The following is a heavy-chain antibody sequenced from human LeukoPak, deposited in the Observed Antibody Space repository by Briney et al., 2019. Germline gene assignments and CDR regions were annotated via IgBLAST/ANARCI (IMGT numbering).Heavy chain of an antibody. Sequence: SETLSLTCAVYGGSFSGYYWSWIRQPPGKGLEWIGEINHSGSTNYNPSLKSRVTISVDTSKNQFSLKLSSVTAADTAVYYCAKHVNPSTYDFWSGYWSWLDPWGQGTLVTVSS. CDR2: INHSGST. D-gene: IGHD3-3*01. CDR3: AKHVNPSTYDFWSGYWSWLDP. CDR1: GGSFSGYY. V-gene: IGHV4-34*01. J-gene: IGHJ5*02.